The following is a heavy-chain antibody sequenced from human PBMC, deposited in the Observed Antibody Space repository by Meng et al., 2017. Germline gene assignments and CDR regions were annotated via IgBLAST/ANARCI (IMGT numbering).Heavy chain of an antibody. Sequence: SETLSLTCTVSGGSISSGGYYWSWIRQHPGKGLEWIGYIYYSGSTYYNPSRKSRVTISVDTSKNQFSLKLSSVTAADTAVYYCARAPQGYPLRRPGPVDYWGQGTLVTVSS. CDR2: IYYSGST. CDR1: GGSISSGGYY. CDR3: ARAPQGYPLRRPGPVDY. J-gene: IGHJ4*02. D-gene: IGHD1-1*01. V-gene: IGHV4-31*03.